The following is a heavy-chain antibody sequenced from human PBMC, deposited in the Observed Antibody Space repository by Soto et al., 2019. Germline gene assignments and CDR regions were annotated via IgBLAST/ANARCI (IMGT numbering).Heavy chain of an antibody. J-gene: IGHJ3*02. Sequence: KTSETLSLTCTVSGGSISSYYWSWIRQPPGKGLEWIGYIYYSGSTNYNPSLKSRVTISVDTSKNQFSLKLSSVTAADTAVYYCARADIVVSFGAFDIWGQGTMVTVSS. CDR2: IYYSGST. D-gene: IGHD2-15*01. CDR1: GGSISSYY. V-gene: IGHV4-59*08. CDR3: ARADIVVSFGAFDI.